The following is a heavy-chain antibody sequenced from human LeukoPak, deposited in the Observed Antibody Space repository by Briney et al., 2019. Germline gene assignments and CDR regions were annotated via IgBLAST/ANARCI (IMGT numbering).Heavy chain of an antibody. D-gene: IGHD6-13*01. CDR3: ARAAYSSTWYSRYFDL. CDR2: INSDGSTT. V-gene: IGHV3-74*01. J-gene: IGHJ2*01. Sequence: GGSLRLSCAASGFTFSSYWMHWVRQAPGKGLVWVSRINSDGSTTNYADSVKGLSTISRENAKTSLYLQMNSLRAGDTAVYHCARAAYSSTWYSRYFDLWGRGTLVTVAS. CDR1: GFTFSSYW.